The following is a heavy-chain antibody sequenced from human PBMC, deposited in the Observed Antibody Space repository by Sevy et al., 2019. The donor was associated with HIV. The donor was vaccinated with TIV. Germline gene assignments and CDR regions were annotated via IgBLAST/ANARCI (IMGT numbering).Heavy chain of an antibody. Sequence: GGSLRLSCAASGFIFSNFAMHWVRQAPGKGLEWVAVTSYDGSHKYYADSVKGRFTLSRDNSRNILSLEMNSLRRDDTAVYYCARGENNDEFFQYWGQGTLVTVSS. V-gene: IGHV3-30*04. J-gene: IGHJ1*01. CDR3: ARGENNDEFFQY. CDR2: TSYDGSHK. D-gene: IGHD1-26*01. CDR1: GFIFSNFA.